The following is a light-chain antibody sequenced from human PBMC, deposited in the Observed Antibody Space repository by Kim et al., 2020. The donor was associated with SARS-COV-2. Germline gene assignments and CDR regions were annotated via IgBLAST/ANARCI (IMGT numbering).Light chain of an antibody. V-gene: IGKV3-20*01. CDR2: GAS. CDR1: QSVSSIY. J-gene: IGKJ1*01. CDR3: HQYGCSPWM. Sequence: EIVLTQSPGTLTLSPGERATLSCRASQSVSSIYLAWYQQKPGQAPRLLIYGASSRATGIPDRFSGSESGTDFTLTISRLEPEDFAVYYCHQYGCSPWMFGQGTKVDIK.